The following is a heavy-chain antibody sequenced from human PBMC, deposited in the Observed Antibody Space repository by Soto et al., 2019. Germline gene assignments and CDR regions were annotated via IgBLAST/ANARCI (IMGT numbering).Heavy chain of an antibody. CDR2: IYYSGST. Sequence: PSETLSLTCTVSGGSISSGGYYWSWIRQHPGKGLEWIGYIYYSGSTYYNPSLKSRVTISVDTSKNQFSLKLSSVTAADTAVYYCARVQEDSVVVVAATHDAFDIWGQGTMVTVSS. J-gene: IGHJ3*02. V-gene: IGHV4-31*03. D-gene: IGHD2-15*01. CDR3: ARVQEDSVVVVAATHDAFDI. CDR1: GGSISSGGYY.